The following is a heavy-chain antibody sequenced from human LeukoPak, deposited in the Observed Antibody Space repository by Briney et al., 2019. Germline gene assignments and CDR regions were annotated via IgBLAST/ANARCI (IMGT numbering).Heavy chain of an antibody. V-gene: IGHV3-66*01. CDR1: GFAFSRHT. Sequence: GGSLRLSCAASGFAFSRHTMHWVRQAPGKGLEWVSGIYSGGSTDYADSVKGRFTISRDNSKNTLYLQMNSLRAEDSAVYYCATSFGRGAFDIWGQGTMVTVS. J-gene: IGHJ3*02. CDR3: ATSFGRGAFDI. CDR2: IYSGGST. D-gene: IGHD1-14*01.